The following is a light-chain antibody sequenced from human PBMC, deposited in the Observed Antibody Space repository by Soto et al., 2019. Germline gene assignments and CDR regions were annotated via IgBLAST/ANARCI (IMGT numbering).Light chain of an antibody. Sequence: QSALTQSASVSGSPGQSITISCTGTSSDVGSYNLVSWYQQHPGKAPKLMIYEGSKRPSGVSNRFSGSKSGNTASLTISGLRAEDEADYHCCSYAGSSTYVFGTGTKLTVL. V-gene: IGLV2-23*01. CDR3: CSYAGSSTYV. CDR1: SSDVGSYNL. J-gene: IGLJ1*01. CDR2: EGS.